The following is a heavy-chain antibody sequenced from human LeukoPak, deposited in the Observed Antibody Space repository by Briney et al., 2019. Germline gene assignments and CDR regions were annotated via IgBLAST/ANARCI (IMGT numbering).Heavy chain of an antibody. CDR1: GYTFTSYY. D-gene: IGHD4-23*01. V-gene: IGHV1-46*01. CDR2: INPSGGST. J-gene: IGHJ4*02. Sequence: GASVKVSCKASGYTFTSYYMHWVRQAPGQGLEWMGIINPSGGSTSYAQKFQGRVTMTRDTSTSTVYMELSRLRYEDTAVYYCARDFNSPLDYWGQGTLVTVSS. CDR3: ARDFNSPLDY.